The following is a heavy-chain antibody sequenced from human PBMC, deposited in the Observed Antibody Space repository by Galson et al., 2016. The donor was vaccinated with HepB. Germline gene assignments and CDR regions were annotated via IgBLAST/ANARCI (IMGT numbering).Heavy chain of an antibody. V-gene: IGHV3-53*01. CDR1: EFTVSDNY. CDR3: ARRRGNTNFDY. Sequence: SLRLSCAASEFTVSDNYMSWVRQAPGKGLEWVSLISGDGVTYYADSVKGRFTISRDHSDNSLYLQMNSRRAEDTAVYYCARRRGNTNFDYWGQGTLVTVSS. CDR2: ISGDGVT. J-gene: IGHJ4*02. D-gene: IGHD3-10*01.